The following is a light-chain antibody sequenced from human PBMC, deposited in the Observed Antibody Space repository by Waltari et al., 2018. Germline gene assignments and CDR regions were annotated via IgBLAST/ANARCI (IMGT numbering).Light chain of an antibody. Sequence: SYELTQPSSVSVSPGQTATITCSGNVLAKKYVRWFQQKPGQAPVVVIFKDSERPSGIPGRFSCSSSGTTVTLTISGAQFEDEADYYCYSAADNNRLFGGGTKLTVL. CDR2: KDS. CDR3: YSAADNNRL. CDR1: VLAKKY. J-gene: IGLJ2*01. V-gene: IGLV3-27*01.